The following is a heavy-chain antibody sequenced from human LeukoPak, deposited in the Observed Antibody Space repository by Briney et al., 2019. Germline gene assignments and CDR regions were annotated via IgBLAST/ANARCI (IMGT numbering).Heavy chain of an antibody. CDR3: ARGAGSSGWYYYYGMDV. Sequence: ASVKVSCKASGYTFTSYYIHWVRQAPGQGLEWMGKINPSGGYTSNAQKFQGRVTMTRDTPTSTVYMEVSSLTSEDTGVYYCARGAGSSGWYYYYGMDVWGQGTTVTVSS. CDR2: INPSGGYT. V-gene: IGHV1-46*01. CDR1: GYTFTSYY. J-gene: IGHJ6*02. D-gene: IGHD6-19*01.